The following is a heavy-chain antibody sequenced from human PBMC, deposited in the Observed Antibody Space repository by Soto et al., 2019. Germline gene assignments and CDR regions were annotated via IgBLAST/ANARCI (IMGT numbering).Heavy chain of an antibody. CDR2: TYYRSKWYN. V-gene: IGHV6-1*01. J-gene: IGHJ5*02. CDR1: GDSVSSNSAT. Sequence: PSQTLSLTCAISGDSVSSNSATWNWIRQSPSRGLEWLGRTYYRSKWYNDYAVSVKRRITINPDTSKNQLSLQLNSVTAADTAVYYCATISYDILTGYPGAWFDPWGQGTLVTVSS. CDR3: ATISYDILTGYPGAWFDP. D-gene: IGHD3-9*01.